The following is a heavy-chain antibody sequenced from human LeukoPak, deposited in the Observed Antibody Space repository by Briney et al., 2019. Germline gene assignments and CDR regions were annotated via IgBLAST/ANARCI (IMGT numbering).Heavy chain of an antibody. J-gene: IGHJ4*02. CDR1: GFTFSSYS. CDR3: AKDPSLLWFGELLYEIDY. V-gene: IGHV3-48*01. D-gene: IGHD3-10*01. Sequence: PGGSLRLSCAASGFTFSSYSMNWVRQAPGKGLEWVSYISSSSSTIYYADSVKGRFTISRGNAKNSLYLQMNSLRAEDTAVYYCAKDPSLLWFGELLYEIDYWGQGTLVTVSS. CDR2: ISSSSSTI.